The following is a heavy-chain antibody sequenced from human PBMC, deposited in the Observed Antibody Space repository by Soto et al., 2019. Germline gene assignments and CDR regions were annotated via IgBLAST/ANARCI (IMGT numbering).Heavy chain of an antibody. CDR3: ARQGFGPLHGLVDV. J-gene: IGHJ6*02. CDR1: GGSFTSYY. D-gene: IGHD3-10*01. Sequence: QVQLQESGPGLVKPSETLSLSCTVSGGSFTSYYWGWIRQPPGKEMEWIGYVHHSWGSAYNPSLQSLVAISLDPSKSQFSLKLTSVTATDTALYYCARQGFGPLHGLVDVWGQGTTVIVSS. V-gene: IGHV4-59*08. CDR2: VHHSWGS.